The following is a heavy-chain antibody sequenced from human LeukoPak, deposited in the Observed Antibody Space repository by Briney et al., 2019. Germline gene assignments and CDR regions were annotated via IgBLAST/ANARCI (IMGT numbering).Heavy chain of an antibody. CDR3: ASSVVPAAYYFDY. V-gene: IGHV4-31*03. J-gene: IGHJ4*02. D-gene: IGHD2-2*01. CDR1: GGAITSGGYY. CDR2: LYYSGST. Sequence: SQTLSLTCTVSGGAITSGGYYWSWIRQHPGKGLEWIGYLYYSGSTYYNPSLNSRVTISVDTSKNQFSLKLSSVSAADTAVYYCASSVVPAAYYFDYWGQGTLVTVSS.